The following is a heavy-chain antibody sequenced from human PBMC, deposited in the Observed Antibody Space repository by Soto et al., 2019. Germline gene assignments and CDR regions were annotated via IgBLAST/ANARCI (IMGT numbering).Heavy chain of an antibody. CDR3: ARAGYCGPGCYYYFDY. D-gene: IGHD2-21*02. CDR1: GFTFGSYW. J-gene: IGHJ4*02. V-gene: IGHV3-7*01. Sequence: EVQLVESGGGLVHLGGSRRLSCAASGFTFGSYWMNWVRLIPGKGLEWVAYIKPDGSATYYVDSVKGRFTISRDNAKNSLYLQMNSLRVEDTSVYYCARAGYCGPGCYYYFDYWGQGTLVTVSS. CDR2: IKPDGSAT.